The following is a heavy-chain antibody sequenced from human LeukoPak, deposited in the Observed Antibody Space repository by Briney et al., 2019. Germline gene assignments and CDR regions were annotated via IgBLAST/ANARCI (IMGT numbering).Heavy chain of an antibody. CDR3: ARHRWSRDYYYYGMDV. Sequence: PSEILSPTCAVYGGSFSGYYWSWIRQPPGKGLEWIGEINHSGSTNYNPSLKSRVTISVDTSKNQFSLKLSSVTAADTAVYYCARHRWSRDYYYYGMDVWGQGTTVTVSS. CDR2: INHSGST. CDR1: GGSFSGYY. V-gene: IGHV4-34*01. D-gene: IGHD3-3*01. J-gene: IGHJ6*02.